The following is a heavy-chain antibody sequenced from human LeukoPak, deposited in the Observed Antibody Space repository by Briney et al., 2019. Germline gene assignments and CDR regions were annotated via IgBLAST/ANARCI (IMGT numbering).Heavy chain of an antibody. CDR3: ARGIGIAAAGTAFDI. V-gene: IGHV3-11*04. CDR1: GFTFSDYY. D-gene: IGHD6-13*01. Sequence: GGSLRLSCAASGFTFSDYYTSWVRQAPGKGLEWVSYISSSGSTIYYADSVKGRFTISRDNAKNSLYLQMNSLRAEDTAVYYCARGIGIAAAGTAFDIWGQGTMVTVSS. CDR2: ISSSGSTI. J-gene: IGHJ3*02.